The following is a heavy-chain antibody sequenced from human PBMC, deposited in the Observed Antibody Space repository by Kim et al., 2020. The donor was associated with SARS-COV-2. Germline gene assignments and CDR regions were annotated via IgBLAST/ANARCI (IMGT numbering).Heavy chain of an antibody. V-gene: IGHV3-73*01. CDR1: GFTFSASA. D-gene: IGHD4-17*01. CDR2: IRSKPNNYAT. Sequence: GGSLRLSCAASGFTFSASAMHWVRQASGKGLEWVGRIRSKPNNYATSYAASVTGRFTISRDDSTNTVYLQMDSLKTDDTAVYFCSRHSGKHGDRGFDNWGEETLVTFPS. CDR3: SRHSGKHGDRGFDN. J-gene: IGHJ4*02.